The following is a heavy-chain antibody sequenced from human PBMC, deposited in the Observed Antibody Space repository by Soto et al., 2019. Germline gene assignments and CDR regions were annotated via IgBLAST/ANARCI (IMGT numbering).Heavy chain of an antibody. CDR2: ILSGGTT. CDR3: AKKRDHFDY. V-gene: IGHV3-23*01. J-gene: IGHJ4*02. Sequence: GGSLRLSCTASGFTFSTNAMSWVRQAPGKGLEWVSAILSGGTTYYADSVKGRFTISRDNSKNTLYLQMNSLRAEDTAVYYCAKKRDHFDYWGQGALVTGSS. CDR1: GFTFSTNA.